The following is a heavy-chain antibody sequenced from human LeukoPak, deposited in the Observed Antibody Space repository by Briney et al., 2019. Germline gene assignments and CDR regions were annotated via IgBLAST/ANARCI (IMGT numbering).Heavy chain of an antibody. J-gene: IGHJ6*03. D-gene: IGHD4-17*01. CDR2: IYSSGST. V-gene: IGHV4-4*07. Sequence: PSETLSLTCTVSGGPISSYYWSWIRQPGGKGLEGIGRIYSSGSTNYNPSLKSRVTMSVDTSKNQFSLKLSSVTAADTAVYYCASLTTVTTDDYYYYYMDVWGKGTTVTVSS. CDR1: GGPISSYY. CDR3: ASLTTVTTDDYYYYYMDV.